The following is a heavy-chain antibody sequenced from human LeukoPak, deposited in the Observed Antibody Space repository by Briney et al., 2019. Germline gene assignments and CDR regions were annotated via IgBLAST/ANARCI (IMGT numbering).Heavy chain of an antibody. CDR1: GFTFSSNS. J-gene: IGHJ4*02. Sequence: GGSLRLSCAASGFTFSSNSMNWVRQAPGKGLEWVSCISSSSSYIYYADSVKGRFTISRDNSKNTLYLQMNSLRAEDTAVYYCARSGYYDSSGYYLFDYWGQGTLVTVSS. CDR3: ARSGYYDSSGYYLFDY. V-gene: IGHV3-21*04. CDR2: ISSSSSYI. D-gene: IGHD3-22*01.